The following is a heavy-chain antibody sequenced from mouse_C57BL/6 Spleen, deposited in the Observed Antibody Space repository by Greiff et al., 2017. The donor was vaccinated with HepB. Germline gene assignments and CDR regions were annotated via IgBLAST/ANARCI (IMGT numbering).Heavy chain of an antibody. CDR1: GFTFSSYG. CDR2: ISSGGSYT. V-gene: IGHV5-6*01. D-gene: IGHD2-3*01. Sequence: EVHLVESGGDLVKPGGSLKLSCAASGFTFSSYGMSWVRQTPDKRLEWVATISSGGSYTYYPDSVKGRFTISRDNAKNTLYLQMSSLKSEDTAMYYCARHRDDGYYGYFDVWGTGTTVTVSS. J-gene: IGHJ1*03. CDR3: ARHRDDGYYGYFDV.